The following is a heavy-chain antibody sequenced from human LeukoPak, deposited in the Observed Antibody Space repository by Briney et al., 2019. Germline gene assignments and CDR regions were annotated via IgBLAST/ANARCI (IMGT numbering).Heavy chain of an antibody. D-gene: IGHD2-2*01. CDR1: GYSFTSYW. Sequence: GESLKISCKGSGYSFTSYWIGWVRQMPGKGLEWMGIIYPGDSDTRYSPSFQGQVTISADKSISTAYLQWSSLKASDTAMYYCARAEASLYCSSTSCYGVWGQGTLVTVSS. CDR2: IYPGDSDT. CDR3: ARAEASLYCSSTSCYGV. J-gene: IGHJ4*02. V-gene: IGHV5-51*01.